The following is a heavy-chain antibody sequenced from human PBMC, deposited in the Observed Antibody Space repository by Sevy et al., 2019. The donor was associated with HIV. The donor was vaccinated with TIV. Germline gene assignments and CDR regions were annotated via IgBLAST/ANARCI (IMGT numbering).Heavy chain of an antibody. CDR1: GFTFSSYA. CDR3: VKSGCGNPSYWYFDL. D-gene: IGHD2-15*01. J-gene: IGHJ2*01. V-gene: IGHV3-64D*06. Sequence: GGSLRLSCSASGFTFSSYAMHWVRQAPGKGLEYVSAISSNGGSTAYADSVKGRLTIARDKSKNTVYLQMRSLRAEDTAVYYCVKSGCGNPSYWYFDLWGRGTLVTVSS. CDR2: ISSNGGST.